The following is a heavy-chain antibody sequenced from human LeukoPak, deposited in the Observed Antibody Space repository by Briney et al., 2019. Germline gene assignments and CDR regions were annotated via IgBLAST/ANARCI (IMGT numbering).Heavy chain of an antibody. CDR3: ARGRTGSGSAFDI. Sequence: SETLSLTCTVSGGSISSYYWSWIRQPPGKGLEWTGYIYYSGSTNYNPSLKSRVTISVDTSKNQFSLKLSSVTAADTAVYYCARGRTGSGSAFDIWGQGTRVTVSS. D-gene: IGHD3-10*01. V-gene: IGHV4-59*01. CDR1: GGSISSYY. J-gene: IGHJ3*02. CDR2: IYYSGST.